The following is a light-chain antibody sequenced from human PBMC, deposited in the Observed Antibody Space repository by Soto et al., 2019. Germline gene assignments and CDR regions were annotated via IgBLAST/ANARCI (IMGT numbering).Light chain of an antibody. CDR3: QQSYSTPRT. CDR1: QSISNY. CDR2: DAS. J-gene: IGKJ2*01. Sequence: DIQMTQSPYYLSASVGDRVTITCRASQSISNYLNWYQQRPGQAPKLLFYDASSLQSGVPSRFSDSGSGRAFTLTISSLQPEDCATYYCQQSYSTPRTFGQGTKLEIK. V-gene: IGKV1-39*01.